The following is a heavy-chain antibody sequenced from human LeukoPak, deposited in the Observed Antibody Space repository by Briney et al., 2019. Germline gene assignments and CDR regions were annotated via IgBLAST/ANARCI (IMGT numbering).Heavy chain of an antibody. D-gene: IGHD1-26*01. CDR2: ISGDGGST. Sequence: GGSLRLSCAVSGCTFDDYAMHWVRRPPGKGLEGVSVISGDGGSTYYADSVKGRFTISRDNSKNSLYLPMNSLRTEDTALYYCAKVLGATNDYWGQGTLVTVSS. V-gene: IGHV3-43*02. CDR1: GCTFDDYA. J-gene: IGHJ4*02. CDR3: AKVLGATNDY.